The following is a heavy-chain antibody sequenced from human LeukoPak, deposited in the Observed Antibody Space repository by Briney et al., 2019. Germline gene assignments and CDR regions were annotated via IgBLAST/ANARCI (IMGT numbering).Heavy chain of an antibody. CDR2: ISGSGGST. D-gene: IGHD3-10*01. J-gene: IGHJ4*02. V-gene: IGHV3-23*01. CDR3: AKASIWFGDPYHYFDF. Sequence: GGSLRLSCAASGFTFSSYAMSWVRQAPGKGLEWVSAISGSGGSTYYADSVKGRFTISRDNSKNTLYLQMNSLRAEDTAVYYCAKASIWFGDPYHYFDFWGQGTLVTVSS. CDR1: GFTFSSYA.